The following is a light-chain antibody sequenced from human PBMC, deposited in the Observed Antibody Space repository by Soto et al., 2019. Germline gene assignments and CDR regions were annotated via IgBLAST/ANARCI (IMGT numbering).Light chain of an antibody. Sequence: EIVLTQSPATLSLSPGERATLSCGASQSVSTYISWYQQKPGQAPRRLIYDVSNRASGIPARFSGSGSGTDFTLTISSLEPEDFAVYYCQQRSNWPLTFGGGTKVDIK. CDR2: DVS. J-gene: IGKJ4*01. CDR3: QQRSNWPLT. CDR1: QSVSTY. V-gene: IGKV3-11*01.